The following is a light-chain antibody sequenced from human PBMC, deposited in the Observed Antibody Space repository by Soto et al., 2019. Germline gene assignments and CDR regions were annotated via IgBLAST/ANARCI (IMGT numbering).Light chain of an antibody. CDR3: QHYNSYSEA. V-gene: IGKV1-5*03. Sequence: IQMAQAPSTLSGSVGERVTITCRASQTISSWLAWYQQKPGKAPKLLIYKASTLKSGVPSRFSGSGSGTEFTLTISSLQPDDFATYYCQHYNSYSEAFRQGTKVDIK. CDR1: QTISSW. J-gene: IGKJ1*01. CDR2: KAS.